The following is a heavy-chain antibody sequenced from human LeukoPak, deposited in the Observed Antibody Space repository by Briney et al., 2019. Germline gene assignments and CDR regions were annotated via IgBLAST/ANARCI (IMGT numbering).Heavy chain of an antibody. J-gene: IGHJ6*02. CDR1: NGSISSGAYY. CDR3: ASGGFIAAAGESYYYYGMDV. Sequence: SETLSLTCTVSNGSISSGAYYGSWIRQPPGKGLEWIGYIYYSGSTNYNPSLKSRVTISVDTSNNQFSLKLSSVTAADTAAYYCASGGFIAAAGESYYYYGMDVWGQGTTVTVSS. D-gene: IGHD6-13*01. V-gene: IGHV4-30-4*01. CDR2: IYYSGST.